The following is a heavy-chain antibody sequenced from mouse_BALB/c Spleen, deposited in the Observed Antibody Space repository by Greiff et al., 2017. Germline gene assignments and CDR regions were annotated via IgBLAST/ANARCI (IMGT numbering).Heavy chain of an antibody. J-gene: IGHJ4*01. CDR2: ISSGGSYT. V-gene: IGHV5-6*01. Sequence: EVQGVESGGDLVKPGGSLNLSCAASGFTFTSYGMSWVRQTPDKRLEWVASISSGGSYTYYPDSVKGRFTISRDNAKNTLYLQMSSLKSEDTAMYYCARQGYGNYVGHYWALDYWGQGTTVTVSS. CDR1: GFTFTSYG. CDR3: ARQGYGNYVGHYWALDY. D-gene: IGHD2-1*01.